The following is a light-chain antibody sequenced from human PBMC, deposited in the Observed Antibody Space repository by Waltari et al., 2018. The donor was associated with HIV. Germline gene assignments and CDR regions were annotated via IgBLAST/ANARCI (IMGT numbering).Light chain of an antibody. V-gene: IGLV2-14*03. CDR1: NNDIGSYNY. J-gene: IGLJ3*02. Sequence: QSALTQPASVSGSYGQSITISCTGTNNDIGSYNYVSWYQQHPDRAPKLLISEVSNRPSGISDRFSGSKSGNTASLTISGLQAEDEADYYCCSYAGSYTFVFGGGTKLTVL. CDR3: CSYAGSYTFV. CDR2: EVS.